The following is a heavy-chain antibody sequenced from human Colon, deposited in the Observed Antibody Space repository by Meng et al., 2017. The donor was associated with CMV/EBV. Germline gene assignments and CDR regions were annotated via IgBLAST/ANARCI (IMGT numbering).Heavy chain of an antibody. V-gene: IGHV6-1*01. CDR1: GDSFSSNSAA. CDR2: TYYRSKWSY. CDR3: ARAVEGGRLFDC. Sequence: GDSFSSNSAASNWIRQSPSRGLEWLGRTYYRSKWSYDYGSSVKSRMTINPDTSKNQFSLQLNSVTPEDTAVYYCARAVEGGRLFDCWGQGTLVTVSS. D-gene: IGHD3-16*01. J-gene: IGHJ4*02.